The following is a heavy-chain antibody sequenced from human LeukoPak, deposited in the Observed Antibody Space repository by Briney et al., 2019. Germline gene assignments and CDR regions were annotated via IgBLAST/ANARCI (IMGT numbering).Heavy chain of an antibody. CDR2: IYYSGST. D-gene: IGHD5-24*01. V-gene: IGHV4-39*01. Sequence: PSETLSLTCTVSGGSISSSSYYWGWIRQPPGKGLEWIGSIYYSGSTYYNPSLKSRVTISVDTSKNQFSLKLSSVTAADTAVYYCAASRDGYNYGYWGQGTLVTVSS. CDR3: AASRDGYNYGY. CDR1: GGSISSSSYY. J-gene: IGHJ4*02.